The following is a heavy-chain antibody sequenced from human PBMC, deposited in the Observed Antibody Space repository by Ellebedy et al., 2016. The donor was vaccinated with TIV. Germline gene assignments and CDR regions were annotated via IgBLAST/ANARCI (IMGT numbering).Heavy chain of an antibody. D-gene: IGHD1-26*01. CDR2: IRSSTNSI. Sequence: ESLKISXAASGFIFSTYSMNWVRQAPGKALEWVAFIRSSTNSISYADSVKGRFTISRDDAENSLYLQMNSLRDEDTAVYYCARGGAGFDSMNRELSFDSWGQGTLVTVSS. CDR3: ARGGAGFDSMNRELSFDS. CDR1: GFIFSTYS. V-gene: IGHV3-48*02. J-gene: IGHJ4*02.